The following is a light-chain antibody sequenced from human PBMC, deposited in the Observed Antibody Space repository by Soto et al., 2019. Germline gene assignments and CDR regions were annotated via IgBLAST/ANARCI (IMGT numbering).Light chain of an antibody. J-gene: IGKJ3*01. Sequence: IQMTQSPSSLSASVGDRVTITCRASRYIRTDVSWYQQRPGQAPKVLIYVASHLESAVPSRFSGTGSGTDFTLTISDLHPDDSADYHGQHTYITILFGEGTKVGIK. CDR3: QHTYITIL. CDR1: RYIRTD. V-gene: IGKV1-39*01. CDR2: VAS.